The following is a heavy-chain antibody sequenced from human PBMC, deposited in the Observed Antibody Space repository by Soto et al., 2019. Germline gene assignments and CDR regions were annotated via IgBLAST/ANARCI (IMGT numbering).Heavy chain of an antibody. Sequence: SETLSLTCAVDGGYFSGYYWSWIRQPPGKGLEWIGEINHSGSTNYNPSLKSRVTISVDTSKNQFSLKLSSVTAADTAVYYCARENCSGGSCYRYYYYYMDVWGKGTTVTVSS. CDR2: INHSGST. CDR1: GGYFSGYY. D-gene: IGHD2-15*01. CDR3: ARENCSGGSCYRYYYYYMDV. V-gene: IGHV4-34*01. J-gene: IGHJ6*03.